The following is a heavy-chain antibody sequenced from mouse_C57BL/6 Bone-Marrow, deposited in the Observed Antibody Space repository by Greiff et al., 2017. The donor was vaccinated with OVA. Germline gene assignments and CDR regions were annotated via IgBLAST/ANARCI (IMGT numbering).Heavy chain of an antibody. CDR2: IYPRSGNT. CDR3: ARGVDDYGYDEGWSFAY. J-gene: IGHJ3*01. CDR1: GYTFTSYG. Sequence: QVQLKESGAELARPGASVKLSCKASGYTFTSYGISWVKQRTGQGLEWIGEIYPRSGNTYYNEKFKGKATLTADKSSSTAYMELRSLTSEDSAVYSCARGVDDYGYDEGWSFAYWGQGTLVTVTA. D-gene: IGHD2-2*01. V-gene: IGHV1-81*01.